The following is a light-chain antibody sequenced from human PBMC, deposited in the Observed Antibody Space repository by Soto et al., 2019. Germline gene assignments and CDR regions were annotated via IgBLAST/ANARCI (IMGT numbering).Light chain of an antibody. Sequence: DIQMTQSPSFLSASVGDRVTITCRASQSIGKHLNWYQQKPGKAPKFLIYGASTLQSGVPSRFTGSGSGTDFTLTVNSLQAEDFAIHYCQQSYSSPTTFGQGTRLEIK. J-gene: IGKJ5*01. CDR2: GAS. CDR1: QSIGKH. CDR3: QQSYSSPTT. V-gene: IGKV1-39*01.